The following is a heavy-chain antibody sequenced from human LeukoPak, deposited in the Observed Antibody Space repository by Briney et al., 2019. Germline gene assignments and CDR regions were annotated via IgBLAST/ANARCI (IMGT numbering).Heavy chain of an antibody. CDR1: GYTFTSNY. J-gene: IGHJ5*02. CDR2: ISPSGGST. CDR3: ARSGSSQTNWFDP. Sequence: ASVKVSCKAFGYTFTSNYMHWVRQAPGQGPEWMGVISPSGGSTTYAQKFQGRVTLTRDMSTSTDYLELSSLRSDYTAVYYCARSGSSQTNWFDPWGQGTLVSVSS. D-gene: IGHD1-26*01. V-gene: IGHV1-46*01.